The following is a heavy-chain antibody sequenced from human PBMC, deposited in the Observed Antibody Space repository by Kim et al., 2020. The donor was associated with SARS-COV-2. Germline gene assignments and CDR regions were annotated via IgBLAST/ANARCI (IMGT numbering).Heavy chain of an antibody. CDR2: INTFNAVP. CDR3: ARGRNDYGAIDRLDW. J-gene: IGHJ1*01. V-gene: IGHV1-18*01. Sequence: ASVKVSCKASGYKYTNHGINWVRQAPGQGLEWLGWINTFNAVPNYAHSLQGRVTFITDTSTATASLDLSSLRSDDTAVYFCARGRNDYGAIDRLDWWGQG. CDR1: GYKYTNHG. D-gene: IGHD3-10*01.